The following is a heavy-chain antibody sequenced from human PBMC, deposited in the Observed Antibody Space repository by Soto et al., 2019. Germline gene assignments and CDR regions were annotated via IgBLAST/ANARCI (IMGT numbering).Heavy chain of an antibody. CDR2: ISGYNGNT. D-gene: IGHD3-10*01. CDR3: ARDLFGEDGSGYFDY. Sequence: QVHLVQSGVEVKKPGASVKVSCKASGYTFSTYGISWVRQAPGQGLEWMGWISGYNGNTNYAQNFQGRITMTTDTSTSTAYMELRSLGSDDTAIYYCARDLFGEDGSGYFDYWGQGTLVTASS. V-gene: IGHV1-18*01. CDR1: GYTFSTYG. J-gene: IGHJ4*02.